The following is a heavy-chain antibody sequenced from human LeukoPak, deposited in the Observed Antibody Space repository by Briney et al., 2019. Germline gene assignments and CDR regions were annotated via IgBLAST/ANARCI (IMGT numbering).Heavy chain of an antibody. Sequence: GASVKVSCKASGYTFTGYYMHWVRQAPGQGLEWMGRINPNSGGSNYAQKFQGRVTMTRDTSIGTAYMELSRLRSDDTAVYYCARDSGYSSSWYPKMAYYFDYWGQGTLVTVSS. J-gene: IGHJ4*02. CDR3: ARDSGYSSSWYPKMAYYFDY. V-gene: IGHV1-2*06. CDR2: INPNSGGS. D-gene: IGHD6-13*01. CDR1: GYTFTGYY.